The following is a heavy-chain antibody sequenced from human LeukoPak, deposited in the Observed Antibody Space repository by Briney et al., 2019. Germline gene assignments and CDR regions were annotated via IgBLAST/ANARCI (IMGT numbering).Heavy chain of an antibody. Sequence: GSLRLSCSASGFTFSSYAMHWVRQAPGKGLEYVSAISSIGGSTYYADSVKGRFTISRDNSKNTLYLQMSALRAEDTAVYYCVKENSENYYGGGDYWGQGTLVTVSS. CDR1: GFTFSSYA. D-gene: IGHD1-26*01. J-gene: IGHJ4*02. CDR2: ISSIGGST. V-gene: IGHV3-64D*06. CDR3: VKENSENYYGGGDY.